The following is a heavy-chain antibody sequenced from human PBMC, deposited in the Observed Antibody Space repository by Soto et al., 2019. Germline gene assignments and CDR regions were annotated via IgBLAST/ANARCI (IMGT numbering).Heavy chain of an antibody. Sequence: GGSLRLSCAASGFTFTNAWMSWVRQAPGKGLEWVGRIKSKTDGGTSDYAAPVKGRFTISRDDSKTTLYLQMNSLKTEDTAVYYCTTHPTGADYLYYFDYWGQGTLVTVSS. J-gene: IGHJ4*02. CDR2: IKSKTDGGTS. V-gene: IGHV3-15*01. CDR3: TTHPTGADYLYYFDY. CDR1: GFTFTNAW. D-gene: IGHD5-12*01.